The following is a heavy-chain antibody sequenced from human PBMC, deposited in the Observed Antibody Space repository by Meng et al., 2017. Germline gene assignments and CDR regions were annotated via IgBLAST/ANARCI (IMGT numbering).Heavy chain of an antibody. D-gene: IGHD2-15*01. Sequence: QVQLQESGPGLVKPSETLSLTCTVSGGSISSYYWSWFRQPPGKGLEWIGYIYYRGSTNYTPSLKSRVTISVDTSKNQFSLKLSSVTAADTAVYYCARGGVAVEYWGQGTLVTVSS. CDR2: IYYRGST. V-gene: IGHV4-59*08. CDR1: GGSISSYY. CDR3: ARGGVAVEY. J-gene: IGHJ4*02.